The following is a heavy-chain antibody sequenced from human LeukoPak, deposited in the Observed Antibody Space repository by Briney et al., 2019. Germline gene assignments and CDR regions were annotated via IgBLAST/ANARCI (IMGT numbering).Heavy chain of an antibody. CDR1: GGSISSYY. J-gene: IGHJ4*02. CDR2: IYYTET. D-gene: IGHD5-24*01. V-gene: IGHV4-59*12. CDR3: AREMATIYEYDY. Sequence: SETLSLTCTVSGGSISSYYWSWIRQPPGKGLEWIGYIYYTETSYNPSLKSRVTISADTSKNQFSLKLYSVTAADTAVYYCAREMATIYEYDYWGQGTLVTVSS.